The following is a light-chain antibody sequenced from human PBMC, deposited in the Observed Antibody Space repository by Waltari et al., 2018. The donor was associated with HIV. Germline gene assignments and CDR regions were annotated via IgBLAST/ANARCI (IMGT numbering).Light chain of an antibody. J-gene: IGLJ2*01. CDR2: EVS. CDR1: RRDVGGYNL. Sequence: QSALTQPASGSGSPGQSITTSCTGTRRDVGGYNLFCWYQQHPGKAPKLMIYEVSKRPSGVSNRFSGSKSGNTASLTISGLQAEDEADYYCCAYAGSTTYVIFGGGTKLTVL. CDR3: CAYAGSTTYVI. V-gene: IGLV2-23*02.